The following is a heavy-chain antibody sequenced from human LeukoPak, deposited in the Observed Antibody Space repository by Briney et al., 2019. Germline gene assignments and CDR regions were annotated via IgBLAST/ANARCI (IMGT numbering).Heavy chain of an antibody. V-gene: IGHV4-39*07. J-gene: IGHJ4*02. D-gene: IGHD2-15*01. Sequence: SETLSLTCTVSGGSFNSGTNYWAWISQPPGKGLEWIGTIYHSGSTNYNPSLKSRVTISVDKSKNQFSLKLSSVTAADTAVYYCARGYCSGGSCYGRYYFDYWGQGTLVTVSS. CDR2: IYHSGST. CDR3: ARGYCSGGSCYGRYYFDY. CDR1: GGSFNSGTNY.